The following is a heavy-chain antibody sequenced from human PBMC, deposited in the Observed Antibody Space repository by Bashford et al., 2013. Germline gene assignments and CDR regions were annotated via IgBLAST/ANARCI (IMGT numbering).Heavy chain of an antibody. D-gene: IGHD3-10*01. CDR3: ARDPARTMVQGVIRTYYYYGMDV. CDR1: GGTFSSYA. Sequence: SVKVSCKASGGTFSSYAISWVRQAPGQGLEWMGGIIPIFGTANYAQKFQGRVTITADESTSTAYMELSSLRSEDTAVYYCARDPARTMVQGVIRTYYYYGMDVWGQGTTVTVSS. V-gene: IGHV1-69*13. CDR2: IIPIFGTA. J-gene: IGHJ6*02.